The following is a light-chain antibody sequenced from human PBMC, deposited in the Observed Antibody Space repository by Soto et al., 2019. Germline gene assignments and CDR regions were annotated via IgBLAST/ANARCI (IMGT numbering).Light chain of an antibody. V-gene: IGKV1-5*01. CDR3: LQYNGYYRT. Sequence: DIQMTQSPSTLSASVGDIVTITCGASQGFNTWLAWYQQKPGKAPKLLIYDASSLESGVPSRFSGSGSGTTFTLTISSLQSDDFATYYCLQYNGYYRTFGHGTKVDIK. CDR1: QGFNTW. J-gene: IGKJ1*01. CDR2: DAS.